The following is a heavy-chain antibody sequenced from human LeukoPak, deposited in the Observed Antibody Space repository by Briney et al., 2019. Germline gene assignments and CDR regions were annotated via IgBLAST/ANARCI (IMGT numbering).Heavy chain of an antibody. CDR3: AKPFMITFGGAEYAFDI. D-gene: IGHD3-16*01. Sequence: PGGSLRLSCAASGFTFDDYAMRWVRQAPGKGLEWVSLISWDGGSTYYADSVKGRFTISRDNSKNSLYLQMNSLRAEDTALYYCAKPFMITFGGAEYAFDIWGQGTMVTVSS. J-gene: IGHJ3*02. CDR2: ISWDGGST. CDR1: GFTFDDYA. V-gene: IGHV3-43D*03.